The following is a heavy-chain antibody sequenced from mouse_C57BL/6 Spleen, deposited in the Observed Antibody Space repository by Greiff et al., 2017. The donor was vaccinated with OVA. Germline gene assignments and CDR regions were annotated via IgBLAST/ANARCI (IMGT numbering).Heavy chain of an antibody. J-gene: IGHJ2*01. D-gene: IGHD2-1*01. CDR2: IDPSDSYT. CDR3: ARSLYGNYD. CDR1: GYTFTSYW. V-gene: IGHV1-69*01. Sequence: QVQLQQSGAELVMPGASVKLSCKASGYTFTSYWMHWVKQRPGQGLEWIGEIDPSDSYTNYNQKFKGKSTMTVDKSSSTAYMQLSSLTSEDSAVYYCARSLYGNYDWGQGTTLTVSS.